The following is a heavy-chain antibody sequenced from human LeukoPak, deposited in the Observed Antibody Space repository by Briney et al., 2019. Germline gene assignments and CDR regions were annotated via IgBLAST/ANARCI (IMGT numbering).Heavy chain of an antibody. V-gene: IGHV3-48*02. CDR1: GFTFSNAW. CDR2: INSISGTI. Sequence: WGTLRLSCAASGFTFSNAWISWVRQAPGPGLEWVSYINSISGTISYADSVKGRFTISRDSVKNLLYLQMNSLRDEDTSVYYCARDESYAFDIWGQGTVVTVSS. J-gene: IGHJ3*02. CDR3: ARDESYAFDI.